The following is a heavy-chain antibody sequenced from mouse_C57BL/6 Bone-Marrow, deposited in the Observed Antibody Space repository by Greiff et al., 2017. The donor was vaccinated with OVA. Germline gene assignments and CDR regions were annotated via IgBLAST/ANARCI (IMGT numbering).Heavy chain of an antibody. J-gene: IGHJ2*01. CDR1: GFTFSSYG. CDR2: ISSGGSYT. V-gene: IGHV5-6*02. CDR3: ARLKGY. Sequence: DVKLVESGGDLVKPGGSLKLSCAASGFTFSSYGMSWVRQTPDKRLEWVATISSGGSYTYYPDSVKGRFTISRDNAKNTLYLQMSSLKSEDTAMYYCARLKGYWGQGTTLTVSS.